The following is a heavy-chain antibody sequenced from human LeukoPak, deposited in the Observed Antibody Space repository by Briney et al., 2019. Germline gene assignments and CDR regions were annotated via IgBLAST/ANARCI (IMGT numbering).Heavy chain of an antibody. J-gene: IGHJ5*02. V-gene: IGHV3-48*03. CDR2: ISSGSNTI. Sequence: GGSLRVSSAASGFTFIRAERSWVCQAPGKGLEWVSYISSGSNTIYYADSVKGRFTISRDNAKNSLYLQMNSRRVEDTAVYYCARGNNDGVGWGYSFDTWGQGTLVTVSS. CDR3: ARGNNDGVGWGYSFDT. D-gene: IGHD1/OR15-1a*01. CDR1: GFTFIRAE.